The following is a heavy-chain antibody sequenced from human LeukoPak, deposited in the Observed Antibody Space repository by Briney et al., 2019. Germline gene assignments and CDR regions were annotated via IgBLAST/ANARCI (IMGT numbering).Heavy chain of an antibody. D-gene: IGHD1-26*01. Sequence: PSETLSLTCAVSGGSISSSNWWSWVRQPPGKGLEWIGEIYHSGSTSYNPSLKSRVTTSVDTSKNQFSLKLSSVTAADTAVYYCARYSGSYWDYYYYMDVWGKGTTVTASS. J-gene: IGHJ6*03. V-gene: IGHV4-4*02. CDR3: ARYSGSYWDYYYYMDV. CDR1: GGSISSSNW. CDR2: IYHSGST.